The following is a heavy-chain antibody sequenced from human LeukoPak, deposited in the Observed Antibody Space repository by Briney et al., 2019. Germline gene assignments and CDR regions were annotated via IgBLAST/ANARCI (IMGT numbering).Heavy chain of an antibody. V-gene: IGHV3-21*01. CDR3: ARAPMVLVLDY. CDR1: GFTFSSYA. D-gene: IGHD2-8*01. J-gene: IGHJ4*02. Sequence: GGSLRLSCAASGFTFSSYAMHWVRQAPGKGLEWVSSISSSSSYIYYADSVKGRFTISRDNAKNSLYLQMNSLRAEDTAVYYCARAPMVLVLDYWGQGTLVTVSS. CDR2: ISSSSSYI.